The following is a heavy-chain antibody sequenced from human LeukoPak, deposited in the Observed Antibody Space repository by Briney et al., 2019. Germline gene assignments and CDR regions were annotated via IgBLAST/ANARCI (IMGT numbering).Heavy chain of an antibody. CDR2: IYPGDSDT. D-gene: IGHD2-15*01. V-gene: IGHV5-51*01. J-gene: IGHJ2*01. CDR1: EYSFTSHW. CDR3: ARNIQRYCSGGSCYSNWYFDL. Sequence: GESLKISFKGSEYSFTSHWIGWVRQIPGKGLEWMGVIYPGDSDTRYSPSFQGQVTISADKSISTAYLQWNSLKASDTAMYYCARNIQRYCSGGSCYSNWYFDLWGRGTLVTVSS.